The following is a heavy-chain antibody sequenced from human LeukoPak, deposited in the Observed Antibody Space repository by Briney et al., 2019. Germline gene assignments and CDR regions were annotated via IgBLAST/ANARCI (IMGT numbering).Heavy chain of an antibody. CDR1: GGSIRSYY. J-gene: IGHJ5*02. CDR2: IYTSGST. Sequence: SETLSLTCTVYGGSIRSYYCRWIRQPAGNGLEWIGRIYTSGSTNYNPSLKSRVTMSVDTSKNQFSLKLSSVTAADTAVYYCARDTEEMATITRFDPWGQGTLVTVSS. V-gene: IGHV4-4*07. D-gene: IGHD5-24*01. CDR3: ARDTEEMATITRFDP.